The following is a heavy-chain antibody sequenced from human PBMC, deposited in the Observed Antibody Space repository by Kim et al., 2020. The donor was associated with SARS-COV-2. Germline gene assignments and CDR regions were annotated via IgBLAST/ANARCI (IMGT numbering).Heavy chain of an antibody. Sequence: GGSLRFSCAASGFTFSDYYMSWIRQAPGKGLEWVSYISSSGSTIYYADSVKGRFTISRDNAKNSLYLQMNSLRAEDTAVYYCARVEAMVRIDYWGQGTLVTVSS. CDR1: GFTFSDYY. CDR3: ARVEAMVRIDY. CDR2: ISSSGSTI. D-gene: IGHD5-18*01. V-gene: IGHV3-11*01. J-gene: IGHJ4*02.